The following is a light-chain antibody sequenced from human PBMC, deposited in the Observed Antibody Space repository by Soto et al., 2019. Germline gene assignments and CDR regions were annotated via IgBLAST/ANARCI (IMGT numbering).Light chain of an antibody. CDR1: QSISTW. CDR2: KAS. V-gene: IGKV1-5*03. Sequence: IQMTQSHSTLSASVGDRVTFTCRASQSISTWLAWYQQKPGKAPKLLIYKASTLEVGVPSRFSGSGSGTEFTLTINTLQPADFATYYCQQYNSYPWTFGQGTRV. J-gene: IGKJ1*01. CDR3: QQYNSYPWT.